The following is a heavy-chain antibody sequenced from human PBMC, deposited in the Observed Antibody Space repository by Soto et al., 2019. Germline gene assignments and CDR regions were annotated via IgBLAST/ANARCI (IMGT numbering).Heavy chain of an antibody. CDR1: GFTFSSAW. Sequence: EVQLVESGGGLVKPGGSLRLSCVASGFTFSSAWMNWVRQAPGKGLEWVGRIKSKSDGGTTDYAAPVKGRFTISRDDSKYTLFLQMNSLKAEDTAVYYCTTFGGTGTTWGQIDYWGQGTLVTVSS. CDR2: IKSKSDGGTT. D-gene: IGHD1-7*01. V-gene: IGHV3-15*01. J-gene: IGHJ4*02. CDR3: TTFGGTGTTWGQIDY.